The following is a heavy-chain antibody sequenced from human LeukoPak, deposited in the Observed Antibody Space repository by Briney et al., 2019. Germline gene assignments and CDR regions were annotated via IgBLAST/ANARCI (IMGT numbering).Heavy chain of an antibody. CDR2: IYYSGST. D-gene: IGHD2-15*01. J-gene: IGHJ4*02. CDR3: ARHPWGVAATQYADY. V-gene: IGHV4-59*08. CDR1: GGSISSYY. Sequence: SETLSLTCTVSGGSISSYYWSWIRQPPGKGLEWIGYIYYSGSTNYNPSLKSRVTISVDTSKNQFSLKLSSVTAADTAVYYCARHPWGVAATQYADYWGQGTLVTVSS.